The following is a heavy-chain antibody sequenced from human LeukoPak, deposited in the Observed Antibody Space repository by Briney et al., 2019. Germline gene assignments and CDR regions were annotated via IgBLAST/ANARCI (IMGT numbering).Heavy chain of an antibody. CDR3: SSQPAVLDLDC. CDR1: GFAFSSYW. J-gene: IGHJ4*02. D-gene: IGHD6-19*01. V-gene: IGHV3-7*01. Sequence: GGSLRLSCAASGFAFSSYWMTWVRHAPGKGLEWVANIKPDGSGKTYVDSVKGRFTISRDNAKNSLYLQMRGLRVEDTAVYYCSSQPAVLDLDCWGQGTLVTVSS. CDR2: IKPDGSGK.